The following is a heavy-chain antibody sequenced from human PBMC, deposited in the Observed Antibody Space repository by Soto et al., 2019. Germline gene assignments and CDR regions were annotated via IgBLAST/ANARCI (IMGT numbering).Heavy chain of an antibody. D-gene: IGHD3-10*01. CDR3: AREVQVHTPAFVY. J-gene: IGHJ4*02. CDR2: ISPMFGAA. V-gene: IGHV1-69*19. Sequence: QVQLVQSGAEMKKPGSSVKLSCQSSGGTFNTYAMNWVRQAPGQGPEWMGDISPMFGAANYAPKFQGRVTITADESTGTSYMQLGSLTSEDTALYFCAREVQVHTPAFVYWGQGTLVTVSS. CDR1: GGTFNTYA.